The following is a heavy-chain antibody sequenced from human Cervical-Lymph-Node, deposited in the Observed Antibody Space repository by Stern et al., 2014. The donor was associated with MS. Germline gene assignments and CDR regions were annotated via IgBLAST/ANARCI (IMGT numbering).Heavy chain of an antibody. CDR1: GYTFTSYY. CDR3: ARALLHARLRYFGY. Sequence: QVQLVESGAEVKKPGASVKVSCKASGYTFTSYYMHWVRQAPGHGLEWMGIINPSGGSTSCAQKFQGRVTMTRDTSTSTVYMELSSLRSEHTAVYYCARALLHARLRYFGYWGQGTLVTVSS. D-gene: IGHD3-9*01. J-gene: IGHJ4*02. V-gene: IGHV1-46*01. CDR2: INPSGGST.